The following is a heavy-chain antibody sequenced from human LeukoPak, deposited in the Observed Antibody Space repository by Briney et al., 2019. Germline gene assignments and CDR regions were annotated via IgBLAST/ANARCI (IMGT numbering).Heavy chain of an antibody. CDR2: FDPDDGET. J-gene: IGHJ5*02. V-gene: IGHV1-24*01. Sequence: ASVKVSCKVPGYMLTEVSIHWVRQAPGKGLEGMGSFDPDDGETIYAQKFQGRLSMTEDTSAATAYMELSSLRSEDTAVYFCAAEREPISWGQGTLVTVSS. CDR3: AAEREPIS. CDR1: GYMLTEVS. D-gene: IGHD1-26*01.